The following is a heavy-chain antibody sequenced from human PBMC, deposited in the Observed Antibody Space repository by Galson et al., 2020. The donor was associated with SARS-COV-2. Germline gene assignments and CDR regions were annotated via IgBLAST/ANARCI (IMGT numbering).Heavy chain of an antibody. V-gene: IGHV4-59*01. Sequence: SETLSLTCTVSGGSISSYYWSWIRQPPGKGLEWIGYIYYSGSTNYNPSLKSRVTISVDTSKNQFSLKLSSVTAADTAVYYCARAAYGDPGDGRFDYWGQGTLVTVSS. J-gene: IGHJ4*02. D-gene: IGHD4-17*01. CDR2: IYYSGST. CDR3: ARAAYGDPGDGRFDY. CDR1: GGSISSYY.